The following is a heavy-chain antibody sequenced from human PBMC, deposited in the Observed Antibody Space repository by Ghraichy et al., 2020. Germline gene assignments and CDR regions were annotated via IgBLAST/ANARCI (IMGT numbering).Heavy chain of an antibody. CDR2: ISGSGGST. CDR1: GFTFSSYA. V-gene: IGHV3-23*01. Sequence: GGSLRLSCAASGFTFSSYAMSWVRQAPGKGLEWVSAISGSGGSTYYADSVKGRFTISRDNSKNTLYLQMNSLRAEDTAVYYCAKEGGEIFGVARFYFAYRGQGTLATVSS. CDR3: AKEGGEIFGVARFYFAY. J-gene: IGHJ4*02. D-gene: IGHD3-3*01.